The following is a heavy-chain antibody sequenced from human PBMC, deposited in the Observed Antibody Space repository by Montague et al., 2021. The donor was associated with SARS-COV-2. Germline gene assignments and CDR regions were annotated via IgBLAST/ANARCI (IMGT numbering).Heavy chain of an antibody. CDR3: AGNMYFYDSGGYQNIDY. CDR1: GFTFISFA. J-gene: IGHJ4*02. D-gene: IGHD3-22*01. CDR2: IYTGGSRT. V-gene: IGHV3-23*03. Sequence: SLRLSCTASGFTFISFAMTWVRQAPGKGLEWVSIIYTGGSRTHYADSVKGRFIISRDDSNNTLYLQMKGLRFEDTAIYYCAGNMYFYDSGGYQNIDYWGQGILVAGSS.